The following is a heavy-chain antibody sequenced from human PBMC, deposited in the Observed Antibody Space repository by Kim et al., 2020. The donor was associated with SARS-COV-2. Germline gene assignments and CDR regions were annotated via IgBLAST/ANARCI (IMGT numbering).Heavy chain of an antibody. Sequence: GGSLRLSCAASGFSFSTYAMNWVRQAPGKGLEWVSAITICGGTTYYADSVKGRFTVSRDNSKNTLYLQMNSLRAEDTAVYYCAKTIGGTYAYWGQGTLVTVSS. J-gene: IGHJ4*02. CDR1: GFSFSTYA. V-gene: IGHV3-23*01. D-gene: IGHD1-26*01. CDR3: AKTIGGTYAY. CDR2: ITICGGTT.